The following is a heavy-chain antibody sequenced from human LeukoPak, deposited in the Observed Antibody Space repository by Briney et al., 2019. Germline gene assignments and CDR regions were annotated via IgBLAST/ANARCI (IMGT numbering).Heavy chain of an antibody. CDR2: ISCYNGDT. V-gene: IGHV1-18*01. D-gene: IGHD6-19*01. CDR3: ARDPSNTSGWKTWFDT. J-gene: IGHJ5*01. CDR1: GYPFNKFG. Sequence: ASVEVSCKASGYPFNKFGISWVRQAPGQGLEWMGWISCYNGDTHYAQKLQGRVTLTTDTPTTTVYMELRSLRSDDTAVCYCARDPSNTSGWKTWFDTWGQGTPVTVSS.